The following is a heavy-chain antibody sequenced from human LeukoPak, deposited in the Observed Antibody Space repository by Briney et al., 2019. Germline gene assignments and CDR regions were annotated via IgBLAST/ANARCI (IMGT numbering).Heavy chain of an antibody. Sequence: GGSLRLSCAASGFTFSSYAMSWVRQAPGKGLEWVSAISGSGGSTYYADSVKGRFTISRDNSKNTLYLQMNSLRAEDTAVYYCAKDYYDSSGSLDYYYYYYMDVWGKGTTVTVSS. J-gene: IGHJ6*03. V-gene: IGHV3-23*01. CDR3: AKDYYDSSGSLDYYYYYYMDV. CDR2: ISGSGGST. D-gene: IGHD3-22*01. CDR1: GFTFSSYA.